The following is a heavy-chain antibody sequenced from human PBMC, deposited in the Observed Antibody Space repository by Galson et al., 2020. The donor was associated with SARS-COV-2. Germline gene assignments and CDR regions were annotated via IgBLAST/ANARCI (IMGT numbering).Heavy chain of an antibody. CDR2: IKQDGSEK. CDR3: ARKDINFWSGYPGYYFDY. CDR1: GFTFSSYW. D-gene: IGHD3-3*01. V-gene: IGHV3-7*03. J-gene: IGHJ4*02. Sequence: GSLRLSCAASGFTFSSYWMSWVRQAPGKGLEWVANIKQDGSEKYYVDSVKGRFTISRDNAKNSLYLQMNSLRAEDTAVYYCARKDINFWSGYPGYYFDYWGQGTLVTVSS.